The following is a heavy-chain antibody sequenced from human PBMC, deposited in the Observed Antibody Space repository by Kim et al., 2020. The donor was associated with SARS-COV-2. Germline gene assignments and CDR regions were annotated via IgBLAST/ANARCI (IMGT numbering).Heavy chain of an antibody. D-gene: IGHD3-9*01. CDR3: ARSGGYFDWLLPFDC. Sequence: KLQGRVTMTTDTSTSTAYMELRSLRSDDTAVYYCARSGGYFDWLLPFDCWGQGTLVTVSS. V-gene: IGHV1-18*01. J-gene: IGHJ4*02.